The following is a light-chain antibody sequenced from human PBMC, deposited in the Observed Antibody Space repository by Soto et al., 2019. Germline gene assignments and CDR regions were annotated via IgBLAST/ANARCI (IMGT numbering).Light chain of an antibody. J-gene: IGKJ5*01. V-gene: IGKV2D-29*01. CDR1: QSLLHSDEKTY. Sequence: DIVMTQTPLSLTVTPGQPASISCKSSQSLLHSDEKTYLYWYLQKSGQPPQLLIYEVSNRFSGAPDRFSGNWLWTDFTLKISRVEAEDVGVYCIQTIHFPITFGQRTRLEIK. CDR2: EVS. CDR3: IQTIHFPIT.